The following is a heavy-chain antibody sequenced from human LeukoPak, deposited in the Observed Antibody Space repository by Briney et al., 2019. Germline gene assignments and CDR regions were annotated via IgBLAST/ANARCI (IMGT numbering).Heavy chain of an antibody. J-gene: IGHJ4*02. V-gene: IGHV4-34*08. CDR2: INHSGST. D-gene: IGHD3-3*01. CDR1: GFTFSSYS. CDR3: AHKGGLWSGYYTDY. Sequence: GSLRLSCAASGFTFSSYSMHWVRQPPGKGLEWIGEINHSGSTNYNPSLKSRVTISVDTSKNQFSLKLSSVTAADTAVYYCAHKGGLWSGYYTDYWGQGTLVTVSS.